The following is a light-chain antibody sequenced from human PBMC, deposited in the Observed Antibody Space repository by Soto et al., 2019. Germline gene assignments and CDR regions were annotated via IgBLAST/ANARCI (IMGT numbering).Light chain of an antibody. CDR2: VNSDGSH. CDR3: QTWGTGIRV. V-gene: IGLV4-69*01. CDR1: SGHSSYA. Sequence: QPVLTQSPSASASLGASVKLTCTLSSGHSSYAIAWHQQQPEKGPRCLMKVNSDGSHSKGDGIPDRFSGSSSGAERYLTISRLHSEDAADYYCQTWGTGIRVFGGGTKLTVL. J-gene: IGLJ3*02.